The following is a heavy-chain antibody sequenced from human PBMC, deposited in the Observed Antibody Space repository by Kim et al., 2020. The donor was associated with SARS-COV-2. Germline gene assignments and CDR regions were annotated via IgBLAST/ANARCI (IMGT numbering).Heavy chain of an antibody. V-gene: IGHV3-30*19. Sequence: GGSLRLSCAASGFTFSSYGINWVRQAPGKGLEWVSLISYDGNVKYYADSVRGRFTISRDNSKDTLYLQMNSLRPEDTAVYYCARDDGLRPPAYFDYWGPGALVTVSS. CDR2: ISYDGNVK. J-gene: IGHJ4*02. CDR1: GFTFSSYG. CDR3: ARDDGLRPPAYFDY.